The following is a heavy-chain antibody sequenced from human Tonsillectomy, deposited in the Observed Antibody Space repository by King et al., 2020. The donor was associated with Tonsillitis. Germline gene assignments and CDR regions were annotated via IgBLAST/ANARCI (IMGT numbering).Heavy chain of an antibody. CDR1: GFTFSYFA. J-gene: IGHJ6*02. CDR2: ISNDGRNK. V-gene: IGHV3-30*04. Sequence: VQLVESGGGVVQPGRSLRLSCAASGFTFSYFAIHWVRLAPGKGLQWVSFISNDGRNKHYADSVKGRFTISRDNSNNTLHLRMDSLTPEDSAMYYCVRDAPDGMEVWGQGPAVTVPS. CDR3: VRDAPDGMEV.